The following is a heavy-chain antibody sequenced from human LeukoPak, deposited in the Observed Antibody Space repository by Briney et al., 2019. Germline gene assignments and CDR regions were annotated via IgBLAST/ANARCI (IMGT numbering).Heavy chain of an antibody. CDR1: GYTFNKFG. J-gene: IGHJ5*02. CDR3: ATVLDTVLYQSGFDP. V-gene: IGHV1-18*01. Sequence: ASVKVSCKASGYTFNKFGITWVRQAPGQGLECMGWISAYNGKTKYTQKFQDRVTMTTDASTTTAYMELRSLRFDDTAVYYCATVLDTVLYQSGFDPWGQGTLVTVSS. D-gene: IGHD2-2*02. CDR2: ISAYNGKT.